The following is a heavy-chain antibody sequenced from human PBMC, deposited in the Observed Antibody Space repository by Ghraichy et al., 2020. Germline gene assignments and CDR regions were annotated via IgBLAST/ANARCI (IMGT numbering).Heavy chain of an antibody. Sequence: GGSLNISCAASGFSFSSYAFTWLRQTPAKGLEWVSTIAGSDDTTYYAPSVTGRFTISRDNSRDTLYLQMDSLTADDTAVYYCAKDGTVLVHGDVFYGFDYWGQGVLVTVSS. V-gene: IGHV3-23*01. CDR3: AKDGTVLVHGDVFYGFDY. CDR2: IAGSDDTT. J-gene: IGHJ4*02. D-gene: IGHD2-8*02. CDR1: GFSFSSYA.